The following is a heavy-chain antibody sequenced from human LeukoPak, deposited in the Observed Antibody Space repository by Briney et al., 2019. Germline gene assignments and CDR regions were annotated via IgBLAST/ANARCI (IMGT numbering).Heavy chain of an antibody. CDR2: LYYSEST. Sequence: PSETLSLTCTVSGDSISSSNYYWGWIRQPPGKGLEWIGSLYYSESTYYNPSLKSRVTILVDTSKNQFSLNLRSVTAADTAVYYCAIYYNWNHSNVYYFDYWGQGTLVTVSS. CDR1: GDSISSSNYY. V-gene: IGHV4-39*07. D-gene: IGHD1-1*01. J-gene: IGHJ4*02. CDR3: AIYYNWNHSNVYYFDY.